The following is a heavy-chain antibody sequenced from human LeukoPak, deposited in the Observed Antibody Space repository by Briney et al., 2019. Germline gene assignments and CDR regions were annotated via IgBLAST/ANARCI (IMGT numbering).Heavy chain of an antibody. CDR2: INPDGST. D-gene: IGHD1-26*01. J-gene: IGHJ4*02. V-gene: IGHV3-74*01. CDR3: VRALGGSDDY. CDR1: GFIFRDHS. Sequence: GGALRLSCAGSGFIFRDHSMHWAPPKPGKGLVWVSRINPDGSTNYADSVKGRFTISRDNAKNTLYLQMKSLRVDDSSLYFCVRALGGSDDYWGQGTLVTVSS.